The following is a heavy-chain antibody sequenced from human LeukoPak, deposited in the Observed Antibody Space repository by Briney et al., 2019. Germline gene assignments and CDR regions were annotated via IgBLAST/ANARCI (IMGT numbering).Heavy chain of an antibody. J-gene: IGHJ3*02. CDR1: GYSISSGYY. D-gene: IGHD3-22*01. V-gene: IGHV4-38-2*02. Sequence: PSETLSLTCTVSGYSISSGYYWGWIRQPPGKGLEWIGSIYHSGSTYYNPSLKSRVTITVDTSKNQFSLKLSSVTAADTAVYYCARANYDSYAFDIWGQGTMVTVSS. CDR3: ARANYDSYAFDI. CDR2: IYHSGST.